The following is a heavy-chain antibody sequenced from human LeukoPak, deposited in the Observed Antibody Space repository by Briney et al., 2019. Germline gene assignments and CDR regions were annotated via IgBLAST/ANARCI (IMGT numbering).Heavy chain of an antibody. CDR1: GFTFSSYG. CDR2: IRYDGSNK. V-gene: IGHV3-30*02. J-gene: IGHJ3*02. CDR3: ASSYYYDSSGYSGAFDI. Sequence: GGSLRLSCAASGFTFSSYGMHWVRQAPGKGLEWVAFIRYDGSNKYYADSVKGRFTISRDNSKNSLYLQMNSLRAEDTALYYCASSYYYDSSGYSGAFDIWGQGTMVTVSS. D-gene: IGHD3-22*01.